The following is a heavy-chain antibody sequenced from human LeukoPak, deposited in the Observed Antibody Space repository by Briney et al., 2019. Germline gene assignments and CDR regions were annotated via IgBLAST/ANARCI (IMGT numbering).Heavy chain of an antibody. D-gene: IGHD3-22*01. V-gene: IGHV4-59*01. J-gene: IGHJ4*02. CDR1: GGSISSYY. CDR3: ARFHYYDSSGYGVYFDY. Sequence: SETLSLTCTVSGGSISSYYWSRIRQPPGKGLEWIGCIYYSGSTNYNPSLKSRVTISVDTSKNQFSLKLSSVTAADTAVYYCARFHYYDSSGYGVYFDYWGQGTLVSVAS. CDR2: IYYSGST.